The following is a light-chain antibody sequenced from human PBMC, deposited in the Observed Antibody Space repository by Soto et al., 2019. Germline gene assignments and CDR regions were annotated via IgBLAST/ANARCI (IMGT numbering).Light chain of an antibody. CDR3: QQYKSYSRT. V-gene: IGKV1-5*03. CDR1: QNIYTW. J-gene: IGKJ1*01. CDR2: KAS. Sequence: NKSAATLSATVGDRVTISCRASQNIYTWLAWYQQKPGIAPKLLIHKASTLESGVPSRFSGSGFGTEFTLTICGLQPEDSATYYCQQYKSYSRTFGQGTKVDIK.